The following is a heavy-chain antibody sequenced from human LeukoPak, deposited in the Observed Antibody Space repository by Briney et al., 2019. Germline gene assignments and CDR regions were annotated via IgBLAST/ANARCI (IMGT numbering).Heavy chain of an antibody. J-gene: IGHJ4*02. V-gene: IGHV4-59*08. CDR1: GGSISGYY. D-gene: IGHD1-26*01. CDR3: ARQGSGSHKD. Sequence: NPSETLSLTCNVSGGSISGYYWSWIRQPPGKGLEWIGYIYYSGSTNYNPSLKSRVTISVDTSKNQFSLKLRSVTAADTAVYYCARQGSGSHKDWGQGTLVTVSS. CDR2: IYYSGST.